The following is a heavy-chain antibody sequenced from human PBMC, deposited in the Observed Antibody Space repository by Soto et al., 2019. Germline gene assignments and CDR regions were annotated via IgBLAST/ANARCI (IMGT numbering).Heavy chain of an antibody. Sequence: ASVKVSCKASGYTFTSYGISWVRQAPGQGLEWMGWISAYNGNTNYAQKLQGRVTMTTDTSTSTAYMELRSLRSDDTAVYYCARDEHYMVRGKPTGMDVWGKGTTVTVSS. J-gene: IGHJ6*04. D-gene: IGHD3-10*01. CDR3: ARDEHYMVRGKPTGMDV. CDR2: ISAYNGNT. CDR1: GYTFTSYG. V-gene: IGHV1-18*01.